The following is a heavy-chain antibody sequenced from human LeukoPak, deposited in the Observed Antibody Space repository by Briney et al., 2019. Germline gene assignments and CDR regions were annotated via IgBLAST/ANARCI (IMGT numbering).Heavy chain of an antibody. CDR3: ARSGELGNGMDV. J-gene: IGHJ6*02. Sequence: EASVKVSCKVSGYTLTELSMHWVRQAPGRGLEWMGGFDPEDGETIYAQKFQGRVTMTEDTSTDTAYMELSSLRSDDTAVYYCARSGELGNGMDVWGQGTTVTVSS. CDR1: GYTLTELS. D-gene: IGHD1-26*01. V-gene: IGHV1-24*01. CDR2: FDPEDGET.